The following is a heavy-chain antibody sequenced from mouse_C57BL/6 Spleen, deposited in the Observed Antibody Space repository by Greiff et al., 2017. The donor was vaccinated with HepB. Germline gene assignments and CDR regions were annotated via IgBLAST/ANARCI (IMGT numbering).Heavy chain of an antibody. V-gene: IGHV2-2*01. D-gene: IGHD1-1*01. CDR1: GFSLTSYG. Sequence: QVQLQQSGPGLVQPSQSLSITCTVSGFSLTSYGVHWVRQSPGKGLEWLGVIWSGGSTDYNAAFISRLSISKDNSKSQVFFKMNSLQADDTAIYYCARNRVYYYGSSYKNYAMDYWGQGTSVTVSS. J-gene: IGHJ4*01. CDR3: ARNRVYYYGSSYKNYAMDY. CDR2: IWSGGST.